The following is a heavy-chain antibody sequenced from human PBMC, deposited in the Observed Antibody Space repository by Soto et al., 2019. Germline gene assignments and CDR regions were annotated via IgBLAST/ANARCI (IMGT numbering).Heavy chain of an antibody. CDR3: AKEHRASFEPTMIVPT. V-gene: IGHV3-30*18. D-gene: IGHD3-22*01. CDR1: GFAFSSYG. CDR2: ISYDGSNK. J-gene: IGHJ5*02. Sequence: PGGSLRLSCAASGFAFSSYGMHWVRQAPGKGLEWVAVISYDGSNKYYADSVKGRFTISRDNSKNTLYLQMNSLRAEDTAVYYCAKEHRASFEPTMIVPTWGQGTLVTVSS.